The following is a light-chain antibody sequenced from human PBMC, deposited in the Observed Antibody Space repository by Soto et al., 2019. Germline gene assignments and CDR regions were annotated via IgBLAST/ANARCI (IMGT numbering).Light chain of an antibody. J-gene: IGLJ1*01. CDR1: SSDVGGYNY. V-gene: IGLV2-11*01. Sequence: QSVLTQPRSVSGSPGQSVTISCTGTSSDVGGYNYVSWYQQRPGKAPKLMIYDVSKRPSGVPDRFSGSKSGNTASLTISGLQAEDEADYYCCSYAGSYTYAFGAGTKVTV. CDR2: DVS. CDR3: CSYAGSYTYA.